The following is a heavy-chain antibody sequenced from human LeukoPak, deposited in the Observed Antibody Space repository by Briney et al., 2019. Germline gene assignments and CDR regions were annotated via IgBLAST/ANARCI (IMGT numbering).Heavy chain of an antibody. J-gene: IGHJ4*02. CDR2: IYYSGST. V-gene: IGHV4-59*05. CDR3: ARAEVGFPFDY. CDR1: GDSITNYY. Sequence: PSETLSLTCTVSGDSITNYYWSWIRQPPGKGLEWIGSIYYSGSTYYNPSLKSRVTISVDTSKNQFSLKLSSVTAADTAVYYCARAEVGFPFDYWGQGTLVTVSS. D-gene: IGHD1-14*01.